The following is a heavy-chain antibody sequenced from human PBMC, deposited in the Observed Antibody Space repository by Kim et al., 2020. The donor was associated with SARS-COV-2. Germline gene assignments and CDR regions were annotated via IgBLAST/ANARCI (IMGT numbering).Heavy chain of an antibody. CDR1: GYTFTSYG. CDR2: ISAYNGNT. CDR3: ARGDYYYDSSGYYLRGFGDY. J-gene: IGHJ4*02. Sequence: ASVKVSCKASGYTFTSYGISWVRQAPGQGLEWMGWISAYNGNTNYAQKLQGRVTMTTDTSTSTAYMELRSLRSDDTAVYYCARGDYYYDSSGYYLRGFGDYWGQGTLVTVSS. D-gene: IGHD3-22*01. V-gene: IGHV1-18*01.